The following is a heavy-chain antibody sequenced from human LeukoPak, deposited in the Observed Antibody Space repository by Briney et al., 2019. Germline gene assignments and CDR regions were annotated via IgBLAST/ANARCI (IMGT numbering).Heavy chain of an antibody. J-gene: IGHJ5*02. V-gene: IGHV4-38-2*01. CDR2: IYHSGST. CDR3: ARAYSSAWYWNWFDP. D-gene: IGHD6-19*01. CDR1: GFTFSSYG. Sequence: PGGSLRLSCAASGFTFSSYGMHWIRQPPGKGLEWIGNIYHSGSTYYNPSLKSRGTISIDTSKNQFSLKLSSVTAADTAVYYCARAYSSAWYWNWFDPWGQGTLVTVSS.